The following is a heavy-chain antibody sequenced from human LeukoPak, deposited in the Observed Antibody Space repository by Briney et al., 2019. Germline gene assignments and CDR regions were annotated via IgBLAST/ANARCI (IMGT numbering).Heavy chain of an antibody. V-gene: IGHV1-2*02. D-gene: IGHD1-26*01. CDR2: INTNSGGT. Sequence: ASVTVSCKASGYTFTAYYIHWVRQAPGQGLEWMGRINTNSGGTNYVQKFQGRVTMTRDTSISTAYMELSRLRSDDTAVYYCARPWEITMSERSYNWFDSWGQGTLVTVSS. J-gene: IGHJ5*01. CDR1: GYTFTAYY. CDR3: ARPWEITMSERSYNWFDS.